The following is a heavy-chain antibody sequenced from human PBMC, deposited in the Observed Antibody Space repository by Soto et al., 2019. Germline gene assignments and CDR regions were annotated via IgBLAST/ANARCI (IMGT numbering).Heavy chain of an antibody. Sequence: SETLSLTCTVSGGSISSGGYYWSWIRQHPGKGLEWIGYIYYSGSTYYNPSLKSRVTISVDTSKNQFSLRLSSVPAADTAVYYCARVKVPAAMVRDSYNYFDYWGQGTLVTVSS. CDR2: IYYSGST. CDR1: GGSISSGGYY. D-gene: IGHD2-2*01. J-gene: IGHJ4*02. V-gene: IGHV4-31*03. CDR3: ARVKVPAAMVRDSYNYFDY.